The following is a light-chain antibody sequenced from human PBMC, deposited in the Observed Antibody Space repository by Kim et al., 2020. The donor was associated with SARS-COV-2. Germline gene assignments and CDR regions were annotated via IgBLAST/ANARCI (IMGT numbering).Light chain of an antibody. CDR2: GRN. Sequence: SSELTQDPLVSVALGQTVRITCQGDSLRKFYASWYQQKPGQAPTLVIYGRNRRPSGIPDRVSGSISGNTASLTITGAQAADEGDYYCNFRHYNDSHLVFGGGTQLTVL. CDR3: NFRHYNDSHLV. CDR1: SLRKFY. V-gene: IGLV3-19*01. J-gene: IGLJ3*02.